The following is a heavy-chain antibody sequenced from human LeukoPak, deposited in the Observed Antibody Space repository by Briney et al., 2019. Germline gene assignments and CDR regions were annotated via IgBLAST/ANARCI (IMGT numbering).Heavy chain of an antibody. CDR3: ARDSAYGSGSYYS. CDR1: GFTFSSYA. CDR2: ISYDGSNK. V-gene: IGHV3-30*04. Sequence: GVSVRLSCAASGFTFSSYAMHWVRQAPGKGLEWVAVISYDGSNKYYADSVKGRFTISRDNSKNTLYVQMNSLRAEDTAVYYCARDSAYGSGSYYSWGQGTLVTVSS. J-gene: IGHJ4*02. D-gene: IGHD3-10*01.